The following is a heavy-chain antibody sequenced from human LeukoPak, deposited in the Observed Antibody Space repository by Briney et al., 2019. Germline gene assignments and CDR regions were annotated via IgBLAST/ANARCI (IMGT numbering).Heavy chain of an antibody. V-gene: IGHV3-53*01. J-gene: IGHJ4*02. Sequence: GGSLRLSCTVSGFTVSSNSMSWVRQAPGKGLEWVSFIYSDNTHYSDSGKGRFTISRDNSKNTLYLKMNSLRAEDTAVYYCARRASAYSHPYDCWGQGTLVTVSS. CDR1: GFTVSSNS. CDR3: ARRASAYSHPYDC. D-gene: IGHD4/OR15-4a*01. CDR2: IYSDNT.